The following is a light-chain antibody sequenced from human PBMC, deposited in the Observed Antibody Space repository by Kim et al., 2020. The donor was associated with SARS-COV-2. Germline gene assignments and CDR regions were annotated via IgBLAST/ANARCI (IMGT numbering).Light chain of an antibody. J-gene: IGLJ2*01. CDR3: LLSYTDVVV. CDR2: DTS. CDR1: TGPVTSGHY. Sequence: PGWTVTPTCGSSTGPVTSGHYPYWFQQKPGQPPRTLIYDTSNKHSWTPARFSGSLLGGKAALTLSGAQPEDEADYYCLLSYTDVVVFGGGTQLTVL. V-gene: IGLV7-46*01.